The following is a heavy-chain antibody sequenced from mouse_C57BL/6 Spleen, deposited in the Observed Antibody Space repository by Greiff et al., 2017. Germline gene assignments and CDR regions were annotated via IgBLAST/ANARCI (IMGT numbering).Heavy chain of an antibody. J-gene: IGHJ2*01. D-gene: IGHD1-1*01. CDR1: GYAFSSYW. V-gene: IGHV1-80*01. Sequence: QVQLKESGAELVKPGASVKISCKASGYAFSSYWMHWVKQRPGKGLEWIGQIYPGDGDTNYNGKFKGKATLTADKSSSTAYMQLSSLTSEDSAVYFCARGITTVVATEENFDYWGQGTTLTVSS. CDR2: IYPGDGDT. CDR3: ARGITTVVATEENFDY.